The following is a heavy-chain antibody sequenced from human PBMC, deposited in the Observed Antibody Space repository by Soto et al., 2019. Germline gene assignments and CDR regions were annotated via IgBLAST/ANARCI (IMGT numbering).Heavy chain of an antibody. Sequence: GGSLRLSCAASGFTFSSYAMSWVRQAPGKGLEWVSAISGSGGSTYYADSVKGQFTISRDNSKNTLYLQMNSLRAEDTAVYYCAKDLRYFDWLLVDAFDIWGQGTMVTVSS. V-gene: IGHV3-23*01. CDR3: AKDLRYFDWLLVDAFDI. J-gene: IGHJ3*02. D-gene: IGHD3-9*01. CDR2: ISGSGGST. CDR1: GFTFSSYA.